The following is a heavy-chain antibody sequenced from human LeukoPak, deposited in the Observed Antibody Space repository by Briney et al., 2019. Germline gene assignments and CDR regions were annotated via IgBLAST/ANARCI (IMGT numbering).Heavy chain of an antibody. V-gene: IGHV4-59*01. CDR3: ARDIPRYCSSTSCSVLGGGHNWLDP. D-gene: IGHD2-2*01. J-gene: IGHJ5*02. Sequence: ASESLSLTCAVYGGTFSGYYWSWIRQPPGKGLEWIADIYYSESTNYNASLKSRVTISVDTSKNQFSLQLSSVTAADTAVYYCARDIPRYCSSTSCSVLGGGHNWLDPWGQGTLVTVSS. CDR1: GGTFSGYY. CDR2: IYYSEST.